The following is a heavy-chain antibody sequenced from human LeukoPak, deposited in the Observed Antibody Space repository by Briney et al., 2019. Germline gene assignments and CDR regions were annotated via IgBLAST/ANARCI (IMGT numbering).Heavy chain of an antibody. CDR3: ARGRPLLGYYCSGGSCYSVGFDC. CDR2: INHSGST. V-gene: IGHV4-34*01. D-gene: IGHD2-15*01. Sequence: SETLSLTCAVYGGSFSGYYWSWIRQPPGKGLEWIGEINHSGSTNYNPSLKSRVTISVDTSKNQFSLKLGSVTAADTAVYYCARGRPLLGYYCSGGSCYSVGFDCWGEGTLVTVSS. J-gene: IGHJ4*02. CDR1: GGSFSGYY.